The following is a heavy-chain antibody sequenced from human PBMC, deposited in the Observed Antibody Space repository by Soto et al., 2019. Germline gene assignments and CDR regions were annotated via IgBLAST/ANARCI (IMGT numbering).Heavy chain of an antibody. Sequence: QVQLVQSGAEVKKPGSSVKVSCKASGGTFSSYAISWVRRAPGHGLEWMGGIIPIFGTANYARKFQGRVTITADKSTSTAYMELSSLRSEDTAVYYCASPSSGGSPTYCDYWGQGTLVTVSS. CDR3: ASPSSGGSPTYCDY. V-gene: IGHV1-69*06. J-gene: IGHJ4*02. CDR2: IIPIFGTA. D-gene: IGHD1-26*01. CDR1: GGTFSSYA.